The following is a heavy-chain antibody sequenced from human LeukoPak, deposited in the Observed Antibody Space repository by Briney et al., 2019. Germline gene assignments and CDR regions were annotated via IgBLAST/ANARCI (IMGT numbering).Heavy chain of an antibody. V-gene: IGHV1-18*01. CDR3: ARNYDSSKDGNDY. CDR1: VYRFTSYS. J-gene: IGHJ4*02. Sequence: ASVTVSCKASVYRFTSYSISWVRQAPGQGLEWVGWISSYNGKTNYGKNVQGRVTMTTDTSTSTAYMELRSLRSDDTAIYYCARNYDSSKDGNDYWGQGTLVTVSS. CDR2: ISSYNGKT. D-gene: IGHD3-22*01.